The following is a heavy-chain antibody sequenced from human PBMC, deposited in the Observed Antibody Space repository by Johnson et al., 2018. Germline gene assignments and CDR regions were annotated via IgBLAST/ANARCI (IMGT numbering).Heavy chain of an antibody. D-gene: IGHD2-8*01. CDR1: GFTFSSYG. Sequence: QVQLVQSGGGVVQPGRSLRLSCAASGFTFSSYGMHWVRQAPGKGLEWVAVISYDGSNKYYADSVKGRFPISRDKSKNTLYLQMNGLIAEDTAVYYCAKDRGVLGTRDAFDIWGQGTMVTVSS. V-gene: IGHV3-30*18. CDR2: ISYDGSNK. J-gene: IGHJ3*02. CDR3: AKDRGVLGTRDAFDI.